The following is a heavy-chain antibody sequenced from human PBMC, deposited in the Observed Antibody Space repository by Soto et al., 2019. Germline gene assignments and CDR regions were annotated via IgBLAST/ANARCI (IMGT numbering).Heavy chain of an antibody. CDR3: ARLPFPWGWFDP. V-gene: IGHV3-11*01. CDR1: GIVFSDY. D-gene: IGHD3-16*01. J-gene: IGHJ5*02. Sequence: QVQLVESGGGLVKPGGSLRLSCAASGIVFSDYMSWVRQAPGKGLEWLSYISGSGRTIYFADSVKGRFTISRDNATNSLYLQMNNVRTEDTAVYYCARLPFPWGWFDPWGQGTLVTVSS. CDR2: ISGSGRTI.